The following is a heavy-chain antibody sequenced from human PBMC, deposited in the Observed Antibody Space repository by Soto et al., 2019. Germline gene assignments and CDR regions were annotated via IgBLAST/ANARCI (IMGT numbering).Heavy chain of an antibody. V-gene: IGHV4-4*02. D-gene: IGHD6-13*01. CDR2: IYHSGST. CDR1: VGSISSSNW. CDR3: ARDRSRSSVYYYYYGMDV. Sequence: QVQLQESGPGLVKPSGTLSLTCAVSVGSISSSNWWSWVRQPPGKGLEWIGEIYHSGSTNYNPSLKSRVTRSVGKSKNQDYLKLSPVTAATTAVYYCARDRSRSSVYYYYYGMDVWGQGTTVTVSS. J-gene: IGHJ6*02.